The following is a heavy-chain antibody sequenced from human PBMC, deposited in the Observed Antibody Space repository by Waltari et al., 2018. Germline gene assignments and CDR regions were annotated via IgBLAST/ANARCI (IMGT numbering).Heavy chain of an antibody. J-gene: IGHJ4*02. D-gene: IGHD1-26*01. CDR2: INQDGGKT. Sequence: EVQLVESGGGLVQRGGSLRLSCAASGFPFSTYFLSWIRQAPGKGLEWVANINQDGGKTYYVDSGKGRFIISRDNAKNSLHLQMNSLRDEDTAVYYCARVAGETLPDYWGQGTLVTVSS. CDR1: GFPFSTYF. CDR3: ARVAGETLPDY. V-gene: IGHV3-7*01.